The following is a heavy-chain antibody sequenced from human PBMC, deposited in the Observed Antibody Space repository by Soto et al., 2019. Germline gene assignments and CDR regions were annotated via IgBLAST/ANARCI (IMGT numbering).Heavy chain of an antibody. J-gene: IGHJ4*02. CDR2: ISNNGDTA. Sequence: EVQLLESGGGLVQPGGSLTLSCATSGFIFSSYDMVWVRQTAEKGLEWVASISNNGDTAYYADSVKGRFTISRGNSENTLYLQMNGLRADDTALYFCAKSRVFIGAIVTLLDSWGQGTQVTVSS. CDR1: GFIFSSYD. CDR3: AKSRVFIGAIVTLLDS. V-gene: IGHV3-23*01. D-gene: IGHD3-16*02.